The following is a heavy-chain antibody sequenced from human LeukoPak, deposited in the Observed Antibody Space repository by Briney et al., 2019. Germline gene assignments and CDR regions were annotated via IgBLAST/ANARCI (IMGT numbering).Heavy chain of an antibody. J-gene: IGHJ4*02. CDR2: ISAYNGNT. CDR1: GYTFTSYG. D-gene: IGHD5-24*01. Sequence: ASVKVSCKASGYTFTSYGISWVRQAPGQGLEWMGWISAYNGNTNYAQKLQGRVTMTTDTSTGTAYMELRSLRSDDTAVYCCARDPVELATTEYDYWGQGTLVTVSS. CDR3: ARDPVELATTEYDY. V-gene: IGHV1-18*01.